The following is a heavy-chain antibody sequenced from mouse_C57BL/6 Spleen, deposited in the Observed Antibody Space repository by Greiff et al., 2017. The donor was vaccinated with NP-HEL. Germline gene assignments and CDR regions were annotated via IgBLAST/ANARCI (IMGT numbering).Heavy chain of an antibody. J-gene: IGHJ2*01. CDR3: ARGKGGYYDYFDD. D-gene: IGHD2-3*01. CDR1: GYTFTSYD. CDR2: IYPRDGST. Sequence: QVQLQQSGPELVKPGASVKLSCKASGYTFTSYDINWVKQRPGQGLEWIGWIYPRDGSTKYNEKFKGKATLTVDTSSSTAYMELHSLTSEDSAVYFCARGKGGYYDYFDDWGQGTTLTVSS. V-gene: IGHV1-85*01.